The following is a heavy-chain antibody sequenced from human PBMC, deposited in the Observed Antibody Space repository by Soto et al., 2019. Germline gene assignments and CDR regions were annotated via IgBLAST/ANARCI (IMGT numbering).Heavy chain of an antibody. CDR1: GGSISSGATY. V-gene: IGHV4-31*03. J-gene: IGHJ4*02. CDR3: ARGAHIEVVTAIYFDS. CDR2: IYYSGSA. D-gene: IGHD2-21*02. Sequence: QVQLQESGPGLVKPSQTLSLTCTVSGGSISSGATYWSWIRQHPGKGLEWIGWIYYSGSAHYNPSLKSRVSMSVDTSKNQFSLKLSSVTAADTAVYYCARGAHIEVVTAIYFDSWGQGTPVTVSS.